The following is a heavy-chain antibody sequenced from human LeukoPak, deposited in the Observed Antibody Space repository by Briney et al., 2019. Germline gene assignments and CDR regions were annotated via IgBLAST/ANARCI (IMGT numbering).Heavy chain of an antibody. D-gene: IGHD1-26*01. V-gene: IGHV3-66*01. CDR3: VREGYSGSYGY. CDR1: GFTVSSNY. Sequence: GGSLRLSCAASGFTVSSNYMNWVRQAPGKGLEWVSVFHSGGSTYYADSVKGRFTISRDNSKNTLYLQMNSLRAEDTAVYYCVREGYSGSYGYWGQGTLVTVSS. CDR2: FHSGGST. J-gene: IGHJ4*02.